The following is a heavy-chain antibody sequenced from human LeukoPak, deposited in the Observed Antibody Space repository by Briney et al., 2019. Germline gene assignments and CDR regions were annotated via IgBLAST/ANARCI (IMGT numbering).Heavy chain of an antibody. J-gene: IGHJ3*02. CDR1: GGSISSGDYY. D-gene: IGHD2-2*01. Sequence: SETLSLTCTVSGGSISSGDYYWSWIRQPPGKGLEWIGYIYHSGSTFYNPSLKSRVTISEDRSKNQFSLKLTSVTAADTAVYYCASTDCSSTSCFAFDIWGQGTMVTVSS. CDR2: IYHSGST. CDR3: ASTDCSSTSCFAFDI. V-gene: IGHV4-30-2*01.